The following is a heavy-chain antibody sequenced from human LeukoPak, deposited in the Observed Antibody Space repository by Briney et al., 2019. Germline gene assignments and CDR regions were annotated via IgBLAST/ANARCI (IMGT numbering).Heavy chain of an antibody. J-gene: IGHJ4*02. CDR2: IIPIFGTA. V-gene: IGHV1-69*13. D-gene: IGHD3-22*01. Sequence: SVKVSCKASGGTFSSYAISWVRQAPGQGLEWMGGIIPIFGTANYAQKFQGRATITADESTSTAYMELSSLRSEDTAVYHCVSQHAQYYYDSSGYYYENWGQGTLVTVSS. CDR3: VSQHAQYYYDSSGYYYEN. CDR1: GGTFSSYA.